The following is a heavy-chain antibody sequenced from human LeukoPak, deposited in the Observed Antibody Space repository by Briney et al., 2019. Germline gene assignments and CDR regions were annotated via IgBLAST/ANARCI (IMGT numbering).Heavy chain of an antibody. J-gene: IGHJ6*02. V-gene: IGHV3-21*06. D-gene: IGHD6-13*01. CDR2: IGSSGAYI. CDR3: ARDRPPGYSSSWYGWGGPNYYYYGMDV. CDR1: GFTFSNAW. Sequence: GGSLRLSCAASGFTFSNAWMSWVRQAPGKGLEWVSSIGSSGAYIYYADSVKGRFTISRDNAKNSLYLQMNSLRAEDTAVYYCARDRPPGYSSSWYGWGGPNYYYYGMDVWGQGTTVTVSS.